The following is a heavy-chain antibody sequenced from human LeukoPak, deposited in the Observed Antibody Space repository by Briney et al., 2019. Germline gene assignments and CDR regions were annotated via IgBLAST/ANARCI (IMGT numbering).Heavy chain of an antibody. D-gene: IGHD3-10*01. CDR3: ARSSLRGQWGGYYYYMDL. CDR1: GGSISRYY. V-gene: IGHV4-59*08. J-gene: IGHJ6*03. Sequence: SETLSLTCTVAGGSISRYYWSWIRQPPGKGLEWIVYIYYSGSTNYDHSLKSRVTISVDPSKNQFYLKLSSVTAAATAVYYCARSSLRGQWGGYYYYMDLWGKGTPVTVSS. CDR2: IYYSGST.